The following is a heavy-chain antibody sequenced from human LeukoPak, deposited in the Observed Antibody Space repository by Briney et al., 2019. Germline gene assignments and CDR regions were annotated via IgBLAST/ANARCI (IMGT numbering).Heavy chain of an antibody. V-gene: IGHV3-23*01. CDR1: GFTFSTYA. CDR2: ISGRGVST. CDR3: AKAASGNWNDVSDY. J-gene: IGHJ4*02. Sequence: GGSLRLSCAAPGFTFSTYAMSWVRQAQGKGLDWVSAISGRGVSTSYADCVRGRFTISRDNSKNSLYLQMNSLRVEDTAVYYCAKAASGNWNDVSDYWGQGTLVTVSS. D-gene: IGHD1-20*01.